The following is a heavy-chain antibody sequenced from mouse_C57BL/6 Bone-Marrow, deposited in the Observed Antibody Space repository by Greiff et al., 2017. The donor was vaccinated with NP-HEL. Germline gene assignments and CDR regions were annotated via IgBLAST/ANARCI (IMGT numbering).Heavy chain of an antibody. J-gene: IGHJ1*03. CDR1: GFSFTSYG. Sequence: QVQLQQSGPGLVAPSQSLSITCTVSGFSFTSYGVSWVRQPPGKGLEWLGVIWGGGSTNYHSALISRLSISSDDSKSQVYLKLNSMQTDDTATYYCANSYGSSDWYFDVWGTGTTVTVSS. CDR3: ANSYGSSDWYFDV. V-gene: IGHV2-3*01. CDR2: IWGGGST. D-gene: IGHD1-1*01.